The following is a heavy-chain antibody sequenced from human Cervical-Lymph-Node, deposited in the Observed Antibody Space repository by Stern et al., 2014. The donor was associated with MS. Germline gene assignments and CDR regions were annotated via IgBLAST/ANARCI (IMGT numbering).Heavy chain of an antibody. J-gene: IGHJ4*02. V-gene: IGHV5-51*03. CDR3: ASSPATPSGYDRFDY. Sequence: EVQLVESGAEVKKPGESLKISCEASGYLFDDYWIGWVRQMSGRGLELVAIIFPRDSNTRYSPSVQGQVTISADKSISTAHLQWRSLKASDPAMYYCASSPATPSGYDRFDYWGQGALVTVSS. CDR2: IFPRDSNT. D-gene: IGHD5-12*01. CDR1: GYLFDDYW.